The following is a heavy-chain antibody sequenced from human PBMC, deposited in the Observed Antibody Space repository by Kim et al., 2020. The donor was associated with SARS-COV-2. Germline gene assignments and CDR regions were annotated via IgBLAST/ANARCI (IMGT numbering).Heavy chain of an antibody. J-gene: IGHJ4*02. V-gene: IGHV4-31*02. Sequence: LKSRVTISVDTSKSQFSLKLSSVTAADTAVYYCAGRSIVVVVAATSYFDYWGQGTLVTVSS. D-gene: IGHD2-15*01. CDR3: AGRSIVVVVAATSYFDY.